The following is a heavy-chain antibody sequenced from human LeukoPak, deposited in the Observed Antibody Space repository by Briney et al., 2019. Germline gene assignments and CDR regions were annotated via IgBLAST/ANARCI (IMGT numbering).Heavy chain of an antibody. D-gene: IGHD6-25*01. Sequence: PGGSLRLSCAVSGITLSNYGMTWVRQAPGKGLEWVSYSSSSGSSTYYADSVKGRFTISRDYAKNALFLQMNSLRAEDTAVYYCTAAPNTTPGSLGHWGQGTLVTVSS. CDR1: GITLSNYG. CDR3: TAAPNTTPGSLGH. V-gene: IGHV3-48*04. CDR2: SSSSGSST. J-gene: IGHJ4*02.